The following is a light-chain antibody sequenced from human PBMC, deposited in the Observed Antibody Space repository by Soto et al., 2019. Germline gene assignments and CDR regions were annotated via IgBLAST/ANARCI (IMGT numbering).Light chain of an antibody. J-gene: IGKJ1*01. CDR3: QQYTNWAKT. CDR1: QSVSSSY. V-gene: IGKV3-20*01. Sequence: EIVLTQSPGTLSLSPGERATLSCRASQSVSSSYLAWYQQKPGQAPRLLIYGASARATGIPERFSGSGSGTEFPLSISSLKSEDFAVYYCQQYTNWAKTFGQGTKWIS. CDR2: GAS.